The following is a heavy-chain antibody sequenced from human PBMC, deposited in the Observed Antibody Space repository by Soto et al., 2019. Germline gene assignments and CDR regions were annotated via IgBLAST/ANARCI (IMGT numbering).Heavy chain of an antibody. Sequence: SVKVSCKASGITFTSSAVQWVRQARGQRLEWIGWVVVGSGYTNSAQKFQERVTITRDMSTSTAYMELSSLRSEDTAVYYCTNSNWFDPWGQGTLVTVSS. CDR2: VVVGSGYT. V-gene: IGHV1-58*01. D-gene: IGHD3-10*01. CDR3: TNSNWFDP. CDR1: GITFTSSA. J-gene: IGHJ5*02.